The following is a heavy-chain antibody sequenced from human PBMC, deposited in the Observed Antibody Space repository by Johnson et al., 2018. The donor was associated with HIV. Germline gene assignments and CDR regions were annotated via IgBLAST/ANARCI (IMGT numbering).Heavy chain of an antibody. Sequence: VQLVESGGGLIQPGGSLRLSCAASGFTVSSNYMSWVRQAPGKGLELVSVIYSGGSTYYADSVKGRFTISRDNSKNTLYLQMNSLRAEDTAVYYCARDWNEYSSSDGAFDIWGQGTMVTVSS. CDR2: IYSGGST. D-gene: IGHD6-6*01. CDR3: ARDWNEYSSSDGAFDI. CDR1: GFTVSSNY. J-gene: IGHJ3*02. V-gene: IGHV3-53*01.